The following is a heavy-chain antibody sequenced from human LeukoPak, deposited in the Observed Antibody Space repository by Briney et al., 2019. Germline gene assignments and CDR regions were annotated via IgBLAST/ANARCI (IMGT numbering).Heavy chain of an antibody. D-gene: IGHD4-17*01. CDR2: IYSDGTGT. Sequence: GGSLRLSCAASGFTFSNYWMHWVRQAPGQGLVWVSRIYSDGTGTVYAGSVKGRFIISRDNAKNTLYLQMNSLRAEDTAVYYCAKEQDDYGVLFDYWGQGTLVTVSS. J-gene: IGHJ4*02. CDR1: GFTFSNYW. V-gene: IGHV3-74*01. CDR3: AKEQDDYGVLFDY.